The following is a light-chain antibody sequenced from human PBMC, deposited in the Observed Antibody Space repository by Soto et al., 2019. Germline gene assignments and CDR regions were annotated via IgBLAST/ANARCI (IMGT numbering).Light chain of an antibody. CDR1: SSNIGSYT. CDR3: AAWDDSLSGIVV. J-gene: IGLJ2*01. CDR2: SND. Sequence: QSVLTQPPSMSGTPGQRVTTSCSGSSSNIGSYTVSWYQQLPGTAPKFLIYSNDQRPSGVPDRFSGSKSGTSASLAISGLQSEDEATYYCAAWDDSLSGIVVFGGGTQLTVL. V-gene: IGLV1-44*01.